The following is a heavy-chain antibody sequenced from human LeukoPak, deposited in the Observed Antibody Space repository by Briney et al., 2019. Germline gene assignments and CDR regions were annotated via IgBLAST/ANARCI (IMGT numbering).Heavy chain of an antibody. CDR3: ARGAIRLYSSSHRVSWFDP. CDR1: GGSFSGYY. J-gene: IGHJ5*02. Sequence: SETLSLTCAVYGGSFSGYYWSWIRQPPGKGLEWIGEINHSGSTNYNPSLKSRVTISVDTSKNQFSLKLSSVTAADTAVYYCARGAIRLYSSSHRVSWFDPWGQGTLVTVSS. CDR2: INHSGST. D-gene: IGHD6-6*01. V-gene: IGHV4-34*01.